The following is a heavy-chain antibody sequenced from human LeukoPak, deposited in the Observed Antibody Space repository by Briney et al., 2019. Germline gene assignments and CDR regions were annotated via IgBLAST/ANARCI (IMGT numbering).Heavy chain of an antibody. D-gene: IGHD2/OR15-2a*01. CDR2: MNPHSGNA. J-gene: IGHJ4*02. CDR1: GYSFTSYD. Sequence: ASVKVSCKASGYSFTSYDVNWVRQAPGQGLEWMGWMNPHSGNAGYAQNFEGRVTMTSDTSTSTAFMELSSLGSEDTAVYYCTRGFYADGNGDYHEEFDFWGQGTQVTVSS. CDR3: TRGFYADGNGDYHEEFDF. V-gene: IGHV1-8*01.